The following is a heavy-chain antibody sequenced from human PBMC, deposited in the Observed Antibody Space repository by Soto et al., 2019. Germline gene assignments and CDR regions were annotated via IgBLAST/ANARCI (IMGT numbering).Heavy chain of an antibody. Sequence: SETLSLTCAVYGGSFSGYYWSWIRQPPGKGLEWIGEISHSGSTNYNPSLKSRVTISVDTSQNQFSLKLNSVTAADMAVYYCSRGLGSVVILAPTYSWFDPWGQGTLVTVSS. CDR1: GGSFSGYY. J-gene: IGHJ5*02. CDR3: SRGLGSVVILAPTYSWFDP. D-gene: IGHD2-15*01. V-gene: IGHV4-34*01. CDR2: ISHSGST.